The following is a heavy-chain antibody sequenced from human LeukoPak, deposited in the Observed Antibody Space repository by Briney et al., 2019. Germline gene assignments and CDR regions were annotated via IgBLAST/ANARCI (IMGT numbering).Heavy chain of an antibody. D-gene: IGHD1-7*01. CDR2: ISGSGGNT. V-gene: IGHV3-23*01. CDR3: ARGSRGNYDY. Sequence: GGSLRLSCAASGFTFSGYAMAWVRQAPGKGLEWVSSISGSGGNTYYADSVKGRFTISRDNSKNTPYLQMNSLRAEDTAVYYCARGSRGNYDYWGQGTLVTVSS. J-gene: IGHJ4*02. CDR1: GFTFSGYA.